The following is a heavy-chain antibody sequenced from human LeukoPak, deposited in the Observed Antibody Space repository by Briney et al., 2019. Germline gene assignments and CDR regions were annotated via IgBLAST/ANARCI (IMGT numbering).Heavy chain of an antibody. Sequence: PSETLSLTCTVSGGSISSYYWSWIRQPPGKGLEWIGYIYYSGSTNYNPSLKSRVTISVDTSKNQFSLKLSSVTAADTAVYYCARSSERWLQLWPAFDIWGQGTMVTVSS. J-gene: IGHJ3*02. V-gene: IGHV4-59*01. CDR1: GGSISSYY. CDR2: IYYSGST. D-gene: IGHD5-24*01. CDR3: ARSSERWLQLWPAFDI.